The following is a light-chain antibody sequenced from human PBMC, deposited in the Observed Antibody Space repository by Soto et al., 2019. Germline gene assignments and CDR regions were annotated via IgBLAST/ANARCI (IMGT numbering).Light chain of an antibody. V-gene: IGKV3D-20*02. Sequence: EIVLTQSPGTLSLSPGERATLSCRASQSVSSSYLAWYQQKPGQAPRLLIYGASSRATGIPARFSGSGSGTDFTLTISSLEPEDFAVYYCQQRSNWRVTFGGGTKVDI. CDR1: QSVSSSY. CDR3: QQRSNWRVT. CDR2: GAS. J-gene: IGKJ4*01.